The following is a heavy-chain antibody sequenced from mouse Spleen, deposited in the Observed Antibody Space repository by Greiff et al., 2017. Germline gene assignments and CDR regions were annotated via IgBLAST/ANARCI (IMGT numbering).Heavy chain of an antibody. CDR3: ARVWDDDYFDY. V-gene: IGHV7-3*02. D-gene: IGHD4-1*01. CDR1: GFTFTDYY. CDR2: IRNKANGYTT. J-gene: IGHJ2*01. Sequence: EVKLVESGGGLVQPGGSLRLSCATSGFTFTDYYMSWVRQPPGKALEWLGFIRNKANGYTTEYSASVKGRFTISRDNSQSILYLQMNTLRAEDSATYYCARVWDDDYFDYWGQGTTLTVSS.